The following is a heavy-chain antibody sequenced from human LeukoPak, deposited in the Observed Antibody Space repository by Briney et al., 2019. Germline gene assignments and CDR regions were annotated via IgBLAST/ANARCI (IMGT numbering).Heavy chain of an antibody. D-gene: IGHD5-12*01. CDR2: MNTNSGDT. CDR1: GYTFTSYF. Sequence: ASVKVSCKASGYTFTSYFMHWVRQAPGQRLEWMGWMNTNSGDTGYAQKFQGRVTMTRNTSISTAYRELSSLRSEDTAVYYCARGYSRVATTKIDYCGQGTLVTVSS. CDR3: ARGYSRVATTKIDY. V-gene: IGHV1-8*02. J-gene: IGHJ4*02.